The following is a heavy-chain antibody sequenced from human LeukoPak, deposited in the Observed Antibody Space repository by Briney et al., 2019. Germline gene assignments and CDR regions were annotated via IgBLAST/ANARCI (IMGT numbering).Heavy chain of an antibody. Sequence: GGSLRLSCVASGFTFSNYGMHWVRQAPGKGLEWVSSISSSSSYIYYADSVKGRFTISRDNAKNSLYLQMNSLRAEDTAVYYCARDSSRSTYNWFDPWGQGTLVTVSS. J-gene: IGHJ5*02. CDR2: ISSSSSYI. CDR3: ARDSSRSTYNWFDP. CDR1: GFTFSNYG. V-gene: IGHV3-21*01.